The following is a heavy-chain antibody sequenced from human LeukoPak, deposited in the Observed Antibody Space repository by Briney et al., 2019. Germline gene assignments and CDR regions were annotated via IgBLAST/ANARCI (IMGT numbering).Heavy chain of an antibody. J-gene: IGHJ4*02. Sequence: GGSLRLSCAASGFTFSRHAMSWVRQAPGKGLEWVSVITGSGDSTYYADSVKGRFTISRDNSKNMLYLQMNRLRAEDTAIYYCAKVRGSSWGHFGYWGQGTLVTAS. CDR3: AKVRGSSWGHFGY. D-gene: IGHD6-13*01. CDR2: ITGSGDST. CDR1: GFTFSRHA. V-gene: IGHV3-23*01.